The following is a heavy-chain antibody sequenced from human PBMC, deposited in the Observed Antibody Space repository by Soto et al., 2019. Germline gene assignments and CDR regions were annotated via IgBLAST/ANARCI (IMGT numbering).Heavy chain of an antibody. V-gene: IGHV3-30*18. J-gene: IGHJ4*02. CDR2: IWFDGSNE. CDR3: AKGHYDSSGYFSDY. CDR1: GFTFSSYG. D-gene: IGHD3-22*01. Sequence: QVQLVESGGGVVQPGTSLRLSCAASGFTFSSYGMHWVRQAPGKGLEWVAVIWFDGSNENYADSVKGRFTISRDNSRNTVYLQMNRLRVEDTAVYYCAKGHYDSSGYFSDYWGQGTLVTVSS.